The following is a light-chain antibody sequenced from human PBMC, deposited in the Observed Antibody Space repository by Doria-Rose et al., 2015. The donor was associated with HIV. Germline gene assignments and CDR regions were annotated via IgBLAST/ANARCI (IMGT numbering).Light chain of an antibody. V-gene: IGKV3-20*01. J-gene: IGKJ5*01. CDR3: QQYGTSRGT. Sequence: TQSPGTLSLSPGERATLSCRASQRVKSSYLAWYQQKPGQAPRLLIYDASRATGIPDRFSGSGSGTDFTLTSSRLEPEDVAVYCCQQYGTSRGTFGQGTRLEIK. CDR2: DAS. CDR1: QRVKSSY.